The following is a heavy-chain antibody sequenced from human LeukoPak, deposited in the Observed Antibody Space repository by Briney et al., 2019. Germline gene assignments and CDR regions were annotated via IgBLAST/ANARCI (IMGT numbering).Heavy chain of an antibody. V-gene: IGHV3-11*01. CDR1: GFTFSDYY. D-gene: IGHD1-26*01. CDR2: ISSSGSAI. CDR3: ARALDRGSYAIDY. Sequence: GGSLRLSCAASGFTFSDYYMSWIRQAPGKGLEWVSYISSSGSAIYYADSVKGRFTISRDNAKNSLYLQMNSLRAEDTAVYYCARALDRGSYAIDYWGQGTLVTVSS. J-gene: IGHJ4*02.